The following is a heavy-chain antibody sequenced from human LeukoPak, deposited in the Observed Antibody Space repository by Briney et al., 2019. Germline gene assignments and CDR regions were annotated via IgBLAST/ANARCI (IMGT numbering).Heavy chain of an antibody. CDR1: GYTVTRYG. CDR2: ISAYNGNT. V-gene: IGHV1-18*04. D-gene: IGHD3-9*01. Sequence: ASVKVSCKASGYTVTRYGISWVRQAPGQGLEWMGWISAYNGNTNYAQKLQGRVTMTTDTSTSTAYMELRSLRSDDTAVYYCASAPYDILTGYNYGMDVWGKGTTVTVSS. J-gene: IGHJ6*04. CDR3: ASAPYDILTGYNYGMDV.